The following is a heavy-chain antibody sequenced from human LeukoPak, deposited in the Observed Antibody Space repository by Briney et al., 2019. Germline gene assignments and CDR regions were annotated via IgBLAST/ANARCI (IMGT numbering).Heavy chain of an antibody. Sequence: PGGSLRLSCAASGFTFSDSPMHWVRQASGKGLEWVGRIRTKATNYAPAYAASVKGRFTISRDDSKSTTYLQMNSLETEDTAVYYCTRILLKWELPGSDAFDIWGEGTMVTVSS. V-gene: IGHV3-73*01. J-gene: IGHJ3*02. CDR2: IRTKATNYAP. D-gene: IGHD1-26*01. CDR3: TRILLKWELPGSDAFDI. CDR1: GFTFSDSP.